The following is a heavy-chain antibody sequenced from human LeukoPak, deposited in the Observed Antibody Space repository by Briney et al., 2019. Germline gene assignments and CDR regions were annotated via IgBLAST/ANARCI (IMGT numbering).Heavy chain of an antibody. Sequence: SETLSLTCIVSGGSMTNNGHYWGWVRQSPGKGLEWIGIVNYNGRTSHNPSLKSRVTMSRDTSKNQFSLKLSSVTAADTAKYYCADHVSGSMFEYWGRGILVIVSS. CDR1: GGSMTNNGHY. V-gene: IGHV4-39*01. D-gene: IGHD3-16*01. CDR3: ADHVSGSMFEY. J-gene: IGHJ4*02. CDR2: VNYNGRT.